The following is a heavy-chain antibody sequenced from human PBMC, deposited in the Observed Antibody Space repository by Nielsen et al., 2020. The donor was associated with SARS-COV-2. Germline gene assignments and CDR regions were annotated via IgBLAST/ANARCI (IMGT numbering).Heavy chain of an antibody. D-gene: IGHD3-22*01. CDR1: GFTFSSYS. Sequence: GSLRLSCAASGFTFSSYSMNWVRQAPGKGLEWVSSISSSSSYIYYADSVKGRFTISRDNAKNSLYLQMNSLRAEDTAVYYCARGGSSGYYYSYFDYWGQGTLVTVSS. CDR3: ARGGSSGYYYSYFDY. CDR2: ISSSSSYI. J-gene: IGHJ4*02. V-gene: IGHV3-21*01.